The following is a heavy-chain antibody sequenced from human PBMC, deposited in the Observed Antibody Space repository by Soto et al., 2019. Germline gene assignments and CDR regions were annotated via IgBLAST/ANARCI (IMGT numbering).Heavy chain of an antibody. V-gene: IGHV3-30*18. CDR3: AKDQGVDDILTGYFRVYYYYGMDV. CDR1: GFTFSSYG. CDR2: ISYDGSNK. Sequence: QVQLVESGGGVVQPGRSLRLSCAASGFTFSSYGMHWVRQAPGKGLEWVAVISYDGSNKYYADSVKGRFTISRDNSKNTLYLQMNSLRAEDTAVYYCAKDQGVDDILTGYFRVYYYYGMDVWGQGTTVTVSS. J-gene: IGHJ6*02. D-gene: IGHD3-9*01.